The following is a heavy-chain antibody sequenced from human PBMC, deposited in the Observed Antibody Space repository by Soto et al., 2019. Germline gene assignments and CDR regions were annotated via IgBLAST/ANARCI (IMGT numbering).Heavy chain of an antibody. D-gene: IGHD3-9*01. Sequence: QVQLLESGGGVVQPGRSLRLSCAASAFIFSDFAMHWVRQAPGKGLEWMAVMSSDGTTIYYAGSVKGRFTISRDNFKSTLYLQMNSLRPDDTAVYYCARAGFHFGLDVWGLGTTVTVS. J-gene: IGHJ6*02. CDR3: ARAGFHFGLDV. V-gene: IGHV3-30-3*01. CDR1: AFIFSDFA. CDR2: MSSDGTTI.